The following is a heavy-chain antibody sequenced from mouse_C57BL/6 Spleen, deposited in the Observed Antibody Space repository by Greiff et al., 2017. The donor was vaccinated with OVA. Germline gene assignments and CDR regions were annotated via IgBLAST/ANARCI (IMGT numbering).Heavy chain of an antibody. CDR1: GFTFSSYA. CDR2: ISDGGSYT. Sequence: EVNLVESGGGLVKPGGSLKLSCAASGFTFSSYAMSWVRQTPEKRLEWVATISDGGSYTYYPDNVKGRFTISRDNAKNNLYLQMSHLKSEDTAMYYCARERFPYWGQGTLVTVSA. CDR3: ARERFPY. V-gene: IGHV5-4*01. J-gene: IGHJ3*01.